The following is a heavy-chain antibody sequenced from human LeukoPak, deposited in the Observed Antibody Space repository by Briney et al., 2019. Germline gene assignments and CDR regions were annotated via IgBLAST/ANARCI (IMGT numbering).Heavy chain of an antibody. J-gene: IGHJ4*02. CDR2: INPNSGGT. CDR1: VYTFTGYY. D-gene: IGHD5-18*01. V-gene: IGHV1-2*02. Sequence: GASLKVSCKASVYTFTGYYMHWVRQAPGQGLGWMGWINPNSGGTNYAQKFQGRVTMTRDTSISTAYMELSRLRSDDTAVYYCARGLGYSYGYFDYWGQGTLVTVSS. CDR3: ARGLGYSYGYFDY.